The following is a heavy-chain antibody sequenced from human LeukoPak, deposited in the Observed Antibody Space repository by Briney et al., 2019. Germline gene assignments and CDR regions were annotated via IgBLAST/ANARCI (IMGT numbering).Heavy chain of an antibody. CDR1: GFTVSSNY. D-gene: IGHD5-18*01. V-gene: IGHV3-66*01. Sequence: PGGSLRLSCAASGFTVSSNYMSWVRQAPGKGLEWVSVIYSGGSTYYAGSVKGRFTISRDNSKNTLYLQMNSLRAEDTAVYYCARDGWLGLSPFDYWGQGTLVTVSS. CDR2: IYSGGST. CDR3: ARDGWLGLSPFDY. J-gene: IGHJ4*02.